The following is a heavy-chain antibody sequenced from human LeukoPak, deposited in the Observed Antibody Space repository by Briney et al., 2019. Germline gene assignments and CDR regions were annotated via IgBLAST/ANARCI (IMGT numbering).Heavy chain of an antibody. D-gene: IGHD6-19*01. J-gene: IGHJ4*02. V-gene: IGHV4-59*01. CDR1: GGSISNFY. Sequence: PSETLSLTCTVSGGSISNFYWSWIRQPPGKGLEWIGYIYYSGSTNYNPSLKSRVTMSVDTSKSQFSLKVSSVTAADSAVYYCARGGWSLDFWGQGTLVTVSS. CDR2: IYYSGST. CDR3: ARGGWSLDF.